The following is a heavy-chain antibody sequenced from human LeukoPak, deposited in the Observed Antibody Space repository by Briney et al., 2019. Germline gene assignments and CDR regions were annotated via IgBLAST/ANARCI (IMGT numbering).Heavy chain of an antibody. CDR2: IGTAGDT. CDR3: AREAAGHFDY. D-gene: IGHD6-13*01. V-gene: IGHV3-13*01. Sequence: PGGSLRPSCAASGFTFSSYDMHWVRQAAGKGLEWVSAIGTAGDTYYPGSVKGRFTISRENAKNSLYLQMNSLRAGDTAVYYCAREAAGHFDYWGQGTLVTVSS. J-gene: IGHJ4*02. CDR1: GFTFSSYD.